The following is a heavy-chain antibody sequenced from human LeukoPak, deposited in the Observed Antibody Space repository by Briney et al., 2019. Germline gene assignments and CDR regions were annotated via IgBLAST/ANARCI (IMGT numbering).Heavy chain of an antibody. CDR2: ISWNSGSI. V-gene: IGHV3-9*01. CDR3: AKDREGGAAGTLTN. J-gene: IGHJ4*02. Sequence: PGGSLRLSCAASGFTFDDYAMHWVRQAPGKGLEWVSGISWNSGSIGYADSVKGRFTISRDNAKNSLYLQMNSLRAEDTALYYCAKDREGGAAGTLTNWGQGTLVTVSS. CDR1: GFTFDDYA. D-gene: IGHD6-13*01.